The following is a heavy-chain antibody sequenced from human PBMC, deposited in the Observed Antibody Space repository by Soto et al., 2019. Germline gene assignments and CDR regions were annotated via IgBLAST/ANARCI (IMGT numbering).Heavy chain of an antibody. J-gene: IGHJ6*02. V-gene: IGHV3-48*01. CDR1: GFKISSSS. D-gene: IGHD3-3*01. CDR2: VSDSGSNT. Sequence: PGGSLRLSCAAFGFKISSSSMNWVRQAPGRGLEWVAYVSDSGSNTLYADSVKGRFTVSRDNSKSTLYLQMNSLRVEDTAVYYCTKRRNVLRFLEWSSGMEVWGQGTTVTVSS. CDR3: TKRRNVLRFLEWSSGMEV.